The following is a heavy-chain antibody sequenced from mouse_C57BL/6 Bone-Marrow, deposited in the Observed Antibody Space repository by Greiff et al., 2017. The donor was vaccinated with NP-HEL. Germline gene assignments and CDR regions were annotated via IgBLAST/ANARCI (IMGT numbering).Heavy chain of an antibody. V-gene: IGHV14-1*01. CDR3: TTNWDWYFDV. CDR1: GFNIKDYY. CDR2: IDPEDGDT. Sequence: VQLKQSGAELVRPGASVKLSCTASGFNIKDYYMHWVKQRPEQGLEWIGRIDPEDGDTEYAPKFQGKATMTAEPSSNKAYLQLSSLTSEDTAVYYCTTNWDWYFDVWGTGTTVTVSS. D-gene: IGHD4-1*01. J-gene: IGHJ1*03.